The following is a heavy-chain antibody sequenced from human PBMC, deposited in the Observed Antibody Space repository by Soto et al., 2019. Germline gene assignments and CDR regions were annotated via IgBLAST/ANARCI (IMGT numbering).Heavy chain of an antibody. V-gene: IGHV6-1*01. CDR2: TYYRSKWYN. Sequence: SQTLSLTCAISGDSVSSNSATWNWIRQSPSRGLEWLGRTYYRSKWYNDYAQSVKSRVTINPDTSNNQFSLQLNSVTPEDTAVYYCASERVQQVHYFDDWGQGALVTVSS. CDR3: ASERVQQVHYFDD. D-gene: IGHD6-13*01. CDR1: GDSVSSNSAT. J-gene: IGHJ4*02.